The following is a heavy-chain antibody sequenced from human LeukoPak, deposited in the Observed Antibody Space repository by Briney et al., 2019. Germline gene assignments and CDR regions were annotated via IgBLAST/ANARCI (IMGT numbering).Heavy chain of an antibody. CDR1: GFTFRNYW. CDR2: ISGSGGRT. Sequence: GGSLRLSCATSGFTFRNYWMSWVRQAPGKGLEWVSGISGSGGRTYYADSVKGRFTISRDNSKNTLYLQMNNLRADDTAVYYCAKDATGFSDFDYWGQGTLVTVSS. D-gene: IGHD3-9*01. J-gene: IGHJ4*02. V-gene: IGHV3-23*01. CDR3: AKDATGFSDFDY.